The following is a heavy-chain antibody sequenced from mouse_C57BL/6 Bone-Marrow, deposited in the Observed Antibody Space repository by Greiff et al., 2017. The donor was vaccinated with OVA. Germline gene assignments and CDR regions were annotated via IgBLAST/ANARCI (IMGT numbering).Heavy chain of an antibody. CDR3: SVFITPYAIDY. D-gene: IGHD1-1*01. V-gene: IGHV5-17*01. CDR1: GFTFSDYG. CDR2: ISSGSSTI. Sequence: EVQGVESGGGLVKPGGSLKLSCAASGFTFSDYGMPWVRQAPEKGLEWVAYISSGSSTIYYADTVKGRFTISRDNAKNTLFLQMTSLMSEDTAMYYCSVFITPYAIDYWGQGTSVTVSS. J-gene: IGHJ4*01.